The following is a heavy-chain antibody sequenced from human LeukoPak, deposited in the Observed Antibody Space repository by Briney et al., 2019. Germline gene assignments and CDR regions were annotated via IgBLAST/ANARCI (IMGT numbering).Heavy chain of an antibody. CDR1: GYTFTSYA. CDR3: ARGSYGGEEPDY. V-gene: IGHV1-3*01. CDR2: INAGNGNT. J-gene: IGHJ4*02. D-gene: IGHD3-16*01. Sequence: GASVKVSCKASGYTFTSYAMHWVRQAPGQRLEWMGWINAGNGNTKYSQKFQGRVTMTRDTSTSTVYMELSSLRSEDTAVYYCARGSYGGEEPDYWGQGTLVTVSS.